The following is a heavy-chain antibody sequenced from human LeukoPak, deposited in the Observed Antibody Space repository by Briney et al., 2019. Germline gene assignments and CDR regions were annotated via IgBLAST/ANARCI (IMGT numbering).Heavy chain of an antibody. J-gene: IGHJ5*02. D-gene: IGHD6-6*01. CDR3: ARISPRMIAARPNWFDP. Sequence: SETLSLTCTVSDGSISSGDYYWSWIRQPPGKGLEWIGEINHSGSTNYNPSLKSRVTISVDTSKNQFSLKLSSVTAADTAVYYCARISPRMIAARPNWFDPWGQGTLVTVSS. V-gene: IGHV4-39*07. CDR1: DGSISSGDYY. CDR2: INHSGST.